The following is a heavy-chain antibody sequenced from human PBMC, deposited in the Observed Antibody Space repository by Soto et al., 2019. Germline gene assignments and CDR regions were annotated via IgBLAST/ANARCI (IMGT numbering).Heavy chain of an antibody. CDR1: GGSISSYY. CDR3: ASWTTVTTERFDAFDL. J-gene: IGHJ3*01. CDR2: IYYSGST. Sequence: QVQLQESGPGLVKPSETLSLTCTVSGGSISSYYWSWIRQPPGKGLEWIGYIYYSGSTNYNPSLTSRVTISVEASKHQFSLKLSSVTAADTAVYYCASWTTVTTERFDAFDLWGQGAMVTVSS. D-gene: IGHD4-17*01. V-gene: IGHV4-59*01.